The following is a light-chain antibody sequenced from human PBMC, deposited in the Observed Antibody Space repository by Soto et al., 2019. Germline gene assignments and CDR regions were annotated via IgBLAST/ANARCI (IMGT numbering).Light chain of an antibody. CDR3: QHYNSYSEA. J-gene: IGKJ1*01. V-gene: IGKV1-5*03. CDR2: KAS. CDR1: QTISSW. Sequence: DIQMTQSPSTLSVSVLDRVNIILLASQTISSWLAWYQQRPGKAPKLLIYKASTLKSGVPSRFSGSGSGTEFTLTISSLQPDDFATYYCQHYNSYSEAFGQGTKVDI.